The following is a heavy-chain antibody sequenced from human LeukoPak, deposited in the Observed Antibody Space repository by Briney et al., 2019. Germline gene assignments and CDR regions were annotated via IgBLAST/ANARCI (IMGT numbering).Heavy chain of an antibody. CDR1: GFTFSSYS. CDR3: ARDLTTSSTAYLHH. V-gene: IGHV3-21*01. J-gene: IGHJ1*01. D-gene: IGHD6-6*01. Sequence: PGGSLRLSCAASGFTFSSYSMNWVRQAPGKGLEWASSISSSSTYIYYADSVKGRFTISRDNAKNSLFLQMSSLRAEDTAVYYCARDLTTSSTAYLHHWGQGTLVTVSS. CDR2: ISSSSTYI.